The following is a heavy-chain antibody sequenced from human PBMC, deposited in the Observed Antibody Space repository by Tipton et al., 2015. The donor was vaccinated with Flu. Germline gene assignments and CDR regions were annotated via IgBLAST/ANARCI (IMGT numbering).Heavy chain of an antibody. CDR3: ARHHDAIVVVPAALDIAYYYYGMDV. J-gene: IGHJ6*02. V-gene: IGHV1-69*01. Sequence: QMQLVQSGAEVKKPGSSVKVSCKASGGTFSSYAISWVRQAPGQGLEWMGGIIPIFGTANYAQKFQGRVTITADESTSTAYMELSSLRSEDTAVYYCARHHDAIVVVPAALDIAYYYYGMDVWGQGTTVTVSS. CDR1: GGTFSSYA. D-gene: IGHD2-2*01. CDR2: IIPIFGTA.